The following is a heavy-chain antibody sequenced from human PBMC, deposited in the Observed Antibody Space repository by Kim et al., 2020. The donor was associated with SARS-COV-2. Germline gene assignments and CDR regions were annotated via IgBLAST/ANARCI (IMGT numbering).Heavy chain of an antibody. V-gene: IGHV1-18*04. D-gene: IGHD4-17*01. J-gene: IGHJ4*02. CDR3: ARVKYSDYSGGFDL. Sequence: ASVKVSCKTSGYPFTTYGLIWVRQAPGQGLEWMGWISAHNGDTNYAQKFQGRVTMTTDTSSSTVYMSLRSLRSDDTAVYYCARVKYSDYSGGFDLWGQGTLVSVSS. CDR2: ISAHNGDT. CDR1: GYPFTTYG.